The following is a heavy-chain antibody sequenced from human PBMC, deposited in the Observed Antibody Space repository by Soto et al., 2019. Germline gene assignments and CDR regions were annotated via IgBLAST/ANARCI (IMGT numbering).Heavy chain of an antibody. V-gene: IGHV4-59*08. J-gene: IGHJ4*02. CDR3: ASMGYYYDSSGYYSPSTALDY. Sequence: PSETLSLTCTVSGGSISSYYWSWIRQPPGKGLEWIGYIYYSGSTNYNPSLKSRVTISVDTSKNQFSLKLSSVTAADTAVYYCASMGYYYDSSGYYSPSTALDYWGQGTLVTVSS. CDR2: IYYSGST. D-gene: IGHD3-22*01. CDR1: GGSISSYY.